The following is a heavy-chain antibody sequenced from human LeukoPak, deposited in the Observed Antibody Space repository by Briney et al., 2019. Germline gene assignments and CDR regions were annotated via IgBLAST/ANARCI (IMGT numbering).Heavy chain of an antibody. CDR3: AREAYGYLFDY. CDR1: GGSISSGSYY. J-gene: IGHJ4*02. CDR2: INHSGST. D-gene: IGHD5-18*01. V-gene: IGHV4-39*07. Sequence: SETLSLTCTVSGGSISSGSYYWRWIRQPPGKGLEWIGEINHSGSTNYNPSLKSRVTISVDTSKNQFSLKLSSVTAADTAVYYCAREAYGYLFDYWGQGTLVTVSS.